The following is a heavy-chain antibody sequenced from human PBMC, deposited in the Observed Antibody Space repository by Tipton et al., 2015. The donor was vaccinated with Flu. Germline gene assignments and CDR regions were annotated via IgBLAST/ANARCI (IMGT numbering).Heavy chain of an antibody. CDR3: ARDLVQDYRDQYFGMDV. V-gene: IGHV4-59*02. Sequence: LRLSCTVSGGSVSPYYWNWVRQSPGKRLEWIGYIYYRGTTGYNPSLKSRVTISVDTSKNQVSLKLTSVTAADTAVYYCARDLVQDYRDQYFGMDVWGQGTTVTVSS. D-gene: IGHD4-11*01. CDR1: GGSVSPYY. J-gene: IGHJ6*02. CDR2: IYYRGTT.